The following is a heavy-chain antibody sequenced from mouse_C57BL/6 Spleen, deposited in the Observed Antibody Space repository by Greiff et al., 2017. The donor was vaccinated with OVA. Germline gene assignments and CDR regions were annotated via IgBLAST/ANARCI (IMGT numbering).Heavy chain of an antibody. J-gene: IGHJ1*03. D-gene: IGHD2-14*01. Sequence: QVQLQQSGAELARPGASVKLSCKASGYTFTSYGISWVKQRTGQGLEWIGEIYPRSGNTYYNEKFKGKATLTADKSSSTAYMEFRSLTSEDSAVYFCAGTGYDGYFDVWGTGTTVTVSS. CDR3: AGTGYDGYFDV. CDR2: IYPRSGNT. CDR1: GYTFTSYG. V-gene: IGHV1-81*01.